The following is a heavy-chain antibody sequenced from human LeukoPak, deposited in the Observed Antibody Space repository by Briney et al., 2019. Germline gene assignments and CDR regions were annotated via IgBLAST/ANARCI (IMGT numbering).Heavy chain of an antibody. CDR3: ARGYGSGIGWFDP. CDR1: GGSISSGGYY. D-gene: IGHD3-10*01. Sequence: PSETLSLTCTVSGGSISSGGYYWSWIRQHPGKGLEWIGYIYYSGSTYYNLSLKSRVTISVDTSKNQFSLKLSSVTAADTAVYYCARGYGSGIGWFDPWGQGTLVTVSS. CDR2: IYYSGST. V-gene: IGHV4-31*03. J-gene: IGHJ5*02.